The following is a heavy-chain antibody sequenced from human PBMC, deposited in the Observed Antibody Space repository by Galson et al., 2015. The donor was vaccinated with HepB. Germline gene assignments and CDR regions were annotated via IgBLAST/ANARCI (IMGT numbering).Heavy chain of an antibody. CDR3: AHTLRYFDWLLNSWFDP. V-gene: IGHV2-5*02. J-gene: IGHJ5*02. CDR2: VYWDDDK. Sequence: PALVKPTQTLTLTCTFSGLSVINDGVGVGWIRQPPGKALEWLAIVYWDDDKRYSPSLKSRLTITKDTSKNQVVLTMTNMNPVDTATYYCAHTLRYFDWLLNSWFDPWGQGTLVTVSS. CDR1: GLSVINDGVG. D-gene: IGHD3-9*01.